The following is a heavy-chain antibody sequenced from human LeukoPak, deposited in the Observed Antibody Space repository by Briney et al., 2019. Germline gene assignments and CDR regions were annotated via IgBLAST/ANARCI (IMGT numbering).Heavy chain of an antibody. V-gene: IGHV3-23*01. Sequence: GSLRLSCAASGFTVSSNYAMNWVRQAPGKGLQWVSGISGSGGSTYYADSVKGRFTISRDNSKNTLYLQMNSLRAEDTAVYYCAKESKSNYYQYYGMDVWGQGTTITVSS. J-gene: IGHJ6*02. CDR1: GFTVSSNYA. CDR3: AKESKSNYYQYYGMDV. CDR2: ISGSGGST.